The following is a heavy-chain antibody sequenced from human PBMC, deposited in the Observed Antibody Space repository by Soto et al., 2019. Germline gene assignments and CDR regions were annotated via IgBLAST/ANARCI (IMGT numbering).Heavy chain of an antibody. V-gene: IGHV4-31*03. CDR3: ARDALTAGGNSAY. CDR1: GDSISSGGYY. J-gene: IGHJ4*02. D-gene: IGHD2-21*02. Sequence: QVQLQESGPGLVKPSQTLSLTCTVSGDSISSGGYYWSWIRQHPGKGLEWIGCIYYSGSTYYNPSLQSRVTISGDTSKNQFSLKLDSLTAADTAVYYCARDALTAGGNSAYWGQGIMVTVSS. CDR2: IYYSGST.